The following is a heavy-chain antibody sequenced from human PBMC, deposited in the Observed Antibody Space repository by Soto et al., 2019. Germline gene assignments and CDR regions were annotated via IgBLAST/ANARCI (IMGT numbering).Heavy chain of an antibody. CDR2: ISAGGDST. CDR1: GFTFSSYA. D-gene: IGHD3-3*01. J-gene: IGHJ6*02. CDR3: AKGFNDFWSGSPVGGMDV. V-gene: IGHV3-23*01. Sequence: EVQLLESGGGLVQPGGSLRLSCAASGFTFSSYAMSWVRQAPGKGLEWVSAISAGGDSTYYADSVKGRFTISRDNSLDTLYLQMNSLRADDTAVYYCAKGFNDFWSGSPVGGMDVWGQGTTVTVSS.